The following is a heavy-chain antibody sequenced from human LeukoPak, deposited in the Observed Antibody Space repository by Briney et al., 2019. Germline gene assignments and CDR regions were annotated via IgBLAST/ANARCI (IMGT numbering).Heavy chain of an antibody. Sequence: GASVTVSCTASGGTFSSYAISWVRQAPGQGLEWMGGIIPIFGTANYAQKFQGRVTITADESTSTAYMELSSLRSEDTAVYYCARGAGYNYPYYFDYWGQGTLVTVSS. D-gene: IGHD5-24*01. CDR2: IIPIFGTA. CDR1: GGTFSSYA. CDR3: ARGAGYNYPYYFDY. J-gene: IGHJ4*02. V-gene: IGHV1-69*13.